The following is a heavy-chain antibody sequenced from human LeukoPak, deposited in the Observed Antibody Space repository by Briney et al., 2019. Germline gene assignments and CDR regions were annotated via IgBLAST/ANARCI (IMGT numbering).Heavy chain of an antibody. CDR3: AHSTRDIYSSGWYYFDY. CDR2: IYWDDDK. V-gene: IGHV2-5*02. Sequence: SGPTLVNPTQTLTLTCTFSGFSLSTSGVGVGWIRQPPGKALEWLALIYWDDDKRYSPSLKSRPTITKDTSKNQVVLTMTNMDPVDTATYYCAHSTRDIYSSGWYYFDYWGQGTLVTVSS. CDR1: GFSLSTSGVG. D-gene: IGHD6-19*01. J-gene: IGHJ4*02.